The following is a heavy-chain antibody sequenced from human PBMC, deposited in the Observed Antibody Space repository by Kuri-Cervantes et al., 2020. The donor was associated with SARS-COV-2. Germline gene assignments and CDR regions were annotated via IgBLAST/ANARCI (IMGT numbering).Heavy chain of an antibody. V-gene: IGHV1-8*01. J-gene: IGHJ6*03. CDR2: VKTNSGNT. CDR1: ETTFPNYD. CDR3: ARDRSPITIFGVVVYYYYMDV. D-gene: IGHD3-3*01. Sequence: ASVKVSCKAPETTFPNYDINWVRQATGQGLEWMGMVKTNSGNTLYAQIFQGRVTMTTDTSTSTAYMELRSLRSDDTAVYYCARDRSPITIFGVVVYYYYMDVWGKGTTVTVSS.